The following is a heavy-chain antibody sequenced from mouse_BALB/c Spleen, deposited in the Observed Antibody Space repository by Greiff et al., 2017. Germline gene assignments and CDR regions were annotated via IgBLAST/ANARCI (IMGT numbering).Heavy chain of an antibody. CDR1: GFTFSSYA. CDR3: ARGEDYAMDY. V-gene: IGHV5-6-5*01. Sequence: EVQVVESGGGLVKPGGSLKLSCAASGFTFSSYAMSWVRQTPEKRLEWVASISSGGSTYYPDSVKGRFTISRDNARNILYLQMSSLRSEDTAMYYCARGEDYAMDYWGQGTSVTVSS. J-gene: IGHJ4*01. CDR2: ISSGGST.